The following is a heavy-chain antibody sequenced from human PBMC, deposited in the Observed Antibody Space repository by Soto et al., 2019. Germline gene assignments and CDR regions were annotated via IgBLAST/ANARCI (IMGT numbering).Heavy chain of an antibody. CDR1: GYTFTGYY. D-gene: IGHD3-10*01. J-gene: IGHJ6*02. CDR2: INPNSGGT. Sequence: ASVKVSCKASGYTFTGYYMHWVRQAPGQGLEWMGWINPNSGGTNYAQKFQGRVTMTRDTSISTAYMELSRLRSDDTAVYYCARITMVRGVIIDLYGMDVWGQGTKVTVSS. V-gene: IGHV1-2*02. CDR3: ARITMVRGVIIDLYGMDV.